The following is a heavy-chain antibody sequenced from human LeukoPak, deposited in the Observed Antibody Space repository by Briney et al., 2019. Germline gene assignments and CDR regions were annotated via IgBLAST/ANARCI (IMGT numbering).Heavy chain of an antibody. CDR2: INSDGIST. J-gene: IGHJ4*02. CDR3: ARGGLEGYY. Sequence: GGSLRLSCAASGFTFSNYWMHWVRRSPGKGLVWVSRINSDGISTNYADSVKGRFTISRDNPKNTLYLQMNSLRAEDTAVYYCARGGLEGYYWGQGPLVTVSS. V-gene: IGHV3-74*01. CDR1: GFTFSNYW.